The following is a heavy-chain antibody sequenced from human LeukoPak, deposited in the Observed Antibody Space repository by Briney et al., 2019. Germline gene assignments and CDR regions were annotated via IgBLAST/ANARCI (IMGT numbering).Heavy chain of an antibody. Sequence: PPASVKVSCKASGGTFSSYAISWVRQAPGQGLEWMGGIIPIFGTANYAQKFQGRVTITADESTSTAYMELSSLRSEDTAVYYCARLQWLVQEGDYWGQGTLVTVSS. J-gene: IGHJ4*02. CDR1: GGTFSSYA. V-gene: IGHV1-69*13. CDR3: ARLQWLVQEGDY. CDR2: IIPIFGTA. D-gene: IGHD6-19*01.